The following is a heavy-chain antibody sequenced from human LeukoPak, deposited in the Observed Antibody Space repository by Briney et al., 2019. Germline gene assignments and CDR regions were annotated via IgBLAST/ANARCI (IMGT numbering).Heavy chain of an antibody. D-gene: IGHD2-15*01. Sequence: ASVKVSCKASGYTFTNYDINWVRQASGQGREGMGWMNPNSGNTDYAQKFRGRVTFTRDTSTRTAYMELTSLRSEDTAVYYCARSGFGIGVDFDYWGQGTLVTASS. CDR2: MNPNSGNT. CDR3: ARSGFGIGVDFDY. J-gene: IGHJ4*02. CDR1: GYTFTNYD. V-gene: IGHV1-8*03.